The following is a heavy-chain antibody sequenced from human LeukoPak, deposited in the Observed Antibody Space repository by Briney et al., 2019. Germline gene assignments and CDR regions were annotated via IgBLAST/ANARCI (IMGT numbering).Heavy chain of an antibody. CDR2: IYYSGST. CDR3: ARDRSPYYDFWSGYYPRGWFDP. J-gene: IGHJ5*02. D-gene: IGHD3-3*01. CDR1: GGSISSSIYY. Sequence: SETLSLTCTVSGGSISSSIYYWGWIRQPPGKGLEWIGSIYYSGSTYYNPSLKSRVTISVDTSKNQFSLKLSSVTAADTAVYYCARDRSPYYDFWSGYYPRGWFDPWGQGTLVTVSS. V-gene: IGHV4-39*07.